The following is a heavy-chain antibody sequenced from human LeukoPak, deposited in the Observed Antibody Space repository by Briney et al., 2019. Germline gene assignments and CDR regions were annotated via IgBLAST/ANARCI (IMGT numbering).Heavy chain of an antibody. CDR2: IYYSGST. CDR3: ARSPPTTVTTSRYWYFDL. V-gene: IGHV4-59*01. CDR1: GGSISSYY. J-gene: IGHJ2*01. Sequence: SETLSLTCTVSGGSISSYYWSWIRQPPGKGLEWIGYIYYSGSTNYNPSLKRRVTISVDTSKNQFSLKLSSVTAADTAVYYCARSPPTTVTTSRYWYFDLWGRGTLVTASS. D-gene: IGHD4-17*01.